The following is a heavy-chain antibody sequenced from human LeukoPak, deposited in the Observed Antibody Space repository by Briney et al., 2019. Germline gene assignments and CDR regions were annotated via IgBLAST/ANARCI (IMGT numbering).Heavy chain of an antibody. CDR1: GFTFSSYG. V-gene: IGHV1-24*01. CDR2: FDPEDGET. D-gene: IGHD3-10*01. Sequence: PGGSLRLSCAASGFTFSSYGMHWVRQAPGKGLEWMGGFDPEDGETIYAQKFQGRVTMTEDTSTDTAYMELSSLRSEDTAVYYCARIVLSRGAFDIWGQGTMVTVSS. CDR3: ARIVLSRGAFDI. J-gene: IGHJ3*02.